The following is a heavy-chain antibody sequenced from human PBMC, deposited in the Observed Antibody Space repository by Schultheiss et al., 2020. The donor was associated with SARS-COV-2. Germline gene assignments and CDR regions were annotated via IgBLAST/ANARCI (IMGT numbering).Heavy chain of an antibody. V-gene: IGHV4-59*08. D-gene: IGHD4-17*01. J-gene: IGHJ2*01. CDR2: IYYSGST. CDR1: GGSISSYY. CDR3: AREPHDYGDCFPPGDL. Sequence: SQTLSLTCTVSGGSISSYYWSWIRQPPGKGLEWIGYIYYSGSTYYNPSLKSRVTISVDTSKNQFSLKLSSVTAADTAVYYCAREPHDYGDCFPPGDLWGRGTVVTVAS.